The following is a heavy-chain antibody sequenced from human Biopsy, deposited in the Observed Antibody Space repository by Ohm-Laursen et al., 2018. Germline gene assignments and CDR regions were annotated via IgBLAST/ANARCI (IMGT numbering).Heavy chain of an antibody. Sequence: SLRLSCTAPGFTFENYAMNWVRQAPGKGLEWVSGISWNSGSVVYADSVKGRFTISRDNAKNSLYLQMHSLRAEDTAYYYCAKASGYSSGWPIDYWGQGNLVTVSS. D-gene: IGHD6-19*01. CDR3: AKASGYSSGWPIDY. CDR2: ISWNSGSV. CDR1: GFTFENYA. J-gene: IGHJ4*02. V-gene: IGHV3-9*01.